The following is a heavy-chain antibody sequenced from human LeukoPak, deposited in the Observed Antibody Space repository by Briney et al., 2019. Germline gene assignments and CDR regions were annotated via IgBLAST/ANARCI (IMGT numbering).Heavy chain of an antibody. J-gene: IGHJ6*03. CDR3: AKALPDQRNSEADFYYYYYMDV. CDR1: GGSISSSSYY. CDR2: IYYSGST. Sequence: SETLSLTCTVSGGSISSSSYYWGWIRQPPGKGLEWIGSIYYSGSTYYNPSLKSRVTISVDMSKNQFSLKLSSVTAADTAVYYCAKALPDQRNSEADFYYYYYMDVWGKGTTVTISS. D-gene: IGHD4-23*01. V-gene: IGHV4-39*07.